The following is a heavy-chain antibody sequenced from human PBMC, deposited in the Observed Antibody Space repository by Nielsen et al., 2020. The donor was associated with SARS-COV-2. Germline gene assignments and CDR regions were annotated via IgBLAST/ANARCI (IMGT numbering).Heavy chain of an antibody. CDR1: GFTFSDYG. V-gene: IGHV3-30*18. J-gene: IGHJ4*02. CDR2: ISRDASDT. D-gene: IGHD3-3*01. Sequence: GESLKISCAASGFTFSDYGIHWVRQAPGKGLEWMAIISRDASDTFYPDSVKGRFTVSRDNSKNTVYLQMNSLRPEDTAVYYCAKDLWSSPNQVGPDYWGQGTLVTVSS. CDR3: AKDLWSSPNQVGPDY.